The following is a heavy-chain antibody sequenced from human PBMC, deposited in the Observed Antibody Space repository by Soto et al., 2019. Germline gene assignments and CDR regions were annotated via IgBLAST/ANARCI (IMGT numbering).Heavy chain of an antibody. CDR2: IYYSGST. CDR3: AKLLGGVTEAIDYFDY. D-gene: IGHD2-15*01. CDR1: GGSMSSRSYY. Sequence: PSETLSLTCTVSGGSMSSRSYYWGRIRQPPGKGLEWIGSIYYSGSTYYNPSLKSRITMSVDTSKNQFSLKLSSVTAADTAVYYCAKLLGGVTEAIDYFDYWGQGTLVTVSS. J-gene: IGHJ4*02. V-gene: IGHV4-39*01.